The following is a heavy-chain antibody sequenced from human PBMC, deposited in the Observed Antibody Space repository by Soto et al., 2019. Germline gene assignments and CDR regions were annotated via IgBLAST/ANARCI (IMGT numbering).Heavy chain of an antibody. CDR1: GVTFSSYG. J-gene: IGHJ4*02. CDR2: IWYEGSSK. Sequence: PWETLRLTCAASGVTFSSYGMHSVGHAPREGLLWVAGIWYEGSSKNYAESLKGRFNISIDNSKNTLYLQMNSLSAEDTAVYYCESNLPSAYFDCWGQGTLVTVSS. CDR3: ESNLPSAYFDC. V-gene: IGHV3-33*01.